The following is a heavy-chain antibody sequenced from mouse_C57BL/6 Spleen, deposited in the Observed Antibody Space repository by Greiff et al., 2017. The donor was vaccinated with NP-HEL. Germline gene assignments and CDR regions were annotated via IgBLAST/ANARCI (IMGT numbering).Heavy chain of an antibody. J-gene: IGHJ1*03. CDR2: ISDGGSYT. CDR3: ARAGTVVAHWYFDV. Sequence: EVMLVESGGGLVKPGGSLKLSCAASGFTFSSYAMSWVRQTPEKRLEWVATISDGGSYTYYPDNVKGRFTISRDNAKNNLYLQMSHLKSEDTAMYYCARAGTVVAHWYFDVWGTGTTVTVSS. CDR1: GFTFSSYA. D-gene: IGHD1-1*01. V-gene: IGHV5-4*03.